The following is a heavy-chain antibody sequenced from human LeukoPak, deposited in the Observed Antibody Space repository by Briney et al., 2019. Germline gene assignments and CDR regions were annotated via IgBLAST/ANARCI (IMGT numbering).Heavy chain of an antibody. Sequence: GGSLRLSCAASGFTFSSYAMSWVRQAPGKGLEWVSAISGSGGSTYYADSMKGRFTISRDNSKNTLYLQMNSLRAEDTAVYYCAKDLSPNYGGNSGFDYWGQGTLVTVSS. D-gene: IGHD4-23*01. J-gene: IGHJ4*02. CDR3: AKDLSPNYGGNSGFDY. V-gene: IGHV3-23*01. CDR1: GFTFSSYA. CDR2: ISGSGGST.